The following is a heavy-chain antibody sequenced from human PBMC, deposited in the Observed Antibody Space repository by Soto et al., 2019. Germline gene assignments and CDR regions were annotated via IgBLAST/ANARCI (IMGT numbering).Heavy chain of an antibody. D-gene: IGHD2-21*01. CDR3: ARRIPFGDGMDD. Sequence: EVQLVESGGGLVQPGGSLRLSCAASGFTFSSYAMHWVRQAPGKGLEYVSAITGNGGHTDYASSVKGRFTISRDNSKNTLYLQMGSLRVEDMAVYYCARRIPFGDGMDDWGQGTPVTVSS. CDR1: GFTFSSYA. CDR2: ITGNGGHT. V-gene: IGHV3-64*01. J-gene: IGHJ6*02.